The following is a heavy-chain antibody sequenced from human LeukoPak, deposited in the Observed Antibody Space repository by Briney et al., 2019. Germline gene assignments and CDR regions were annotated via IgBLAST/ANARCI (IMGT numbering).Heavy chain of an antibody. CDR2: IYPGDSDT. CDR3: AKLGNWGSFYFDY. V-gene: IGHV5-51*01. J-gene: IGHJ4*02. CDR1: EYTFTSDW. D-gene: IGHD7-27*01. Sequence: GESLKISCKGSEYTFTSDWIGWVRQMPGKGLEWMGIIYPGDSDTRYSPSFQGQVTISADKSISTAYLQWSSLKASDSAMYYCAKLGNWGSFYFDYWGQGTLVTVSS.